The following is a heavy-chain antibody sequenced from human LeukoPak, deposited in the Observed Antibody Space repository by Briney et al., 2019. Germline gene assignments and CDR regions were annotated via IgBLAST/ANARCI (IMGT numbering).Heavy chain of an antibody. CDR1: GYTFTFYY. CDR2: INPNSGAT. Sequence: ASVKVSFKASGYTFTFYYLHWMRQAPAQGLERMGGINPNSGATTNAQRFQGRVTMTRDTSISKDYMELSGLPSDDTAVYDCARNPSYCTSTSCENDYWGQGTLVTVSS. CDR3: ARNPSYCTSTSCENDY. J-gene: IGHJ4*02. D-gene: IGHD2-2*01. V-gene: IGHV1-2*02.